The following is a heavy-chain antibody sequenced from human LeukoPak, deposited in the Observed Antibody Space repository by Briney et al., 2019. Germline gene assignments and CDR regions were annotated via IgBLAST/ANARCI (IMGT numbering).Heavy chain of an antibody. D-gene: IGHD5-18*01. CDR1: GGSISNYY. Sequence: SETLSLTCTFSGGSISNYYWSWIRQPPGKGLGWIGYIYYTGKTDYNPSLKSRVTISIDTSKNQFSLKLSSVTAADTATYYCSRGYSYGPNYYFDYWGQGTLVTVSS. J-gene: IGHJ4*02. CDR2: IYYTGKT. V-gene: IGHV4-59*01. CDR3: SRGYSYGPNYYFDY.